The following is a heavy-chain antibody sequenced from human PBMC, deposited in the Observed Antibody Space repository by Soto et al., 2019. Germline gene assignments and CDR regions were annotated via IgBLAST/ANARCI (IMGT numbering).Heavy chain of an antibody. CDR2: IYYSGST. J-gene: IGHJ4*02. CDR3: ARLMIFGVVIIDY. D-gene: IGHD3-3*01. CDR1: GGSISSSSYY. Sequence: SETLSLTCTVSGGSISSSSYYWGWIRQPPGKGLEWIGSIYYSGSTYYNPSLKSRVNISVDTSKNQFSLKLSSVTAADTAVYYCARLMIFGVVIIDYWGQGTLVTVSS. V-gene: IGHV4-39*01.